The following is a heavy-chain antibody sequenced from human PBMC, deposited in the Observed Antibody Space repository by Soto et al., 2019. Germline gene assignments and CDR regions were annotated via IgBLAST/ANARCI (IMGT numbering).Heavy chain of an antibody. D-gene: IGHD3-10*01. CDR1: GDTFNFYS. CDR2: VNPIVSMS. Sequence: QVQLVQSGAEVKRPGSSVKVSCKASGDTFNFYSINWVRQAPGLGLEWMGRVNPIVSMSNYAQKFQGRVTWPADXXTSTAYMELSSLRSEATAIYYCASSYGSGYRAFDYWGKGALVTVSS. J-gene: IGHJ4*02. V-gene: IGHV1-69*02. CDR3: ASSYGSGYRAFDY.